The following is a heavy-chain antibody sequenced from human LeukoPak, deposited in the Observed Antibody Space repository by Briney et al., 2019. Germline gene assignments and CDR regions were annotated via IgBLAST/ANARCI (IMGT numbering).Heavy chain of an antibody. Sequence: ASVTVSCKDSVYTFTSYGISWVRQAPGRGLEWMGWISAYNGNTNYAQKLQGRVTMATDTSTSTAYMELRRLRSDDTAVYYCARDQLFGVAGKFDPWGQGTLVTVSS. CDR3: ARDQLFGVAGKFDP. CDR2: ISAYNGNT. D-gene: IGHD6-19*01. CDR1: VYTFTSYG. V-gene: IGHV1-18*01. J-gene: IGHJ5*02.